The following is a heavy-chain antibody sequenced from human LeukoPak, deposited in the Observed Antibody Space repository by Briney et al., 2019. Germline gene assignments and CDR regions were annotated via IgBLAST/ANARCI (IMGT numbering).Heavy chain of an antibody. CDR2: IRYVVSNK. V-gene: IGHV3-30*02. J-gene: IGHJ4*02. D-gene: IGHD1-26*01. CDR3: SKAACRHGSNWYRGSPFDY. Sequence: GGSLRLSCAPSGFTFSTYGTHWVRHAPGNGMEWVALIRYVVSNKYYADSMKGPFTLSRDNSTNTLCLQMSRLRAAHPSVSYCSKAACRHGSNWYRGSPFDYWGQGTLVTVSS. CDR1: GFTFSTYG.